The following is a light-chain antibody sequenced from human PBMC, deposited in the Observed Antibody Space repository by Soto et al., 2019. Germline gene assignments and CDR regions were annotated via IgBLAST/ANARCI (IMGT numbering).Light chain of an antibody. CDR2: AAA. CDR3: QLYGNSPRLVYT. CDR1: QSVSSSY. Sequence: ETVLTQSPGTLSLSPGERATLSCRASQSVSSSYLAWYQQKPGQAPRLLIYAAADRATGIPDRFSGSGSGTDFTLTISRLEPEDFAFYYCQLYGNSPRLVYTFGQGTKLEIK. J-gene: IGKJ2*01. V-gene: IGKV3-20*01.